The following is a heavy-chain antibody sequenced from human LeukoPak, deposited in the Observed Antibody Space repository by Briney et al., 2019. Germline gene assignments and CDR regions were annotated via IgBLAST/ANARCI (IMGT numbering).Heavy chain of an antibody. J-gene: IGHJ4*02. Sequence: TSQTLSLTCAVSGGSITSGGYSWSWVRQPPGKALEWIGYIYHSVTTHYNPSLKSRVSISVDRSKNQFSLKLNSVTAADTAVYYCARRYSSGWYYFDYWGQGTLVTVSS. V-gene: IGHV4-30-2*01. CDR1: GGSITSGGYS. D-gene: IGHD6-19*01. CDR3: ARRYSSGWYYFDY. CDR2: IYHSVTT.